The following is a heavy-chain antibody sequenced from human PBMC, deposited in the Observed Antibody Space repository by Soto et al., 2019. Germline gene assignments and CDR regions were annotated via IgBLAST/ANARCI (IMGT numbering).Heavy chain of an antibody. CDR1: GFTFSSYG. V-gene: IGHV3-33*01. CDR3: ARDRVLVSSGGFDP. J-gene: IGHJ5*02. D-gene: IGHD6-19*01. CDR2: IWYDGSNK. Sequence: GGSLRLSCAASGFTFSSYGMHWVRQAPGKGLEWVAVIWYDGSNKYYADSVKGRFTISRDNSKNTLYLQMNSLRAEDTAVYYCARDRVLVSSGGFDPWGQGTLVTVSS.